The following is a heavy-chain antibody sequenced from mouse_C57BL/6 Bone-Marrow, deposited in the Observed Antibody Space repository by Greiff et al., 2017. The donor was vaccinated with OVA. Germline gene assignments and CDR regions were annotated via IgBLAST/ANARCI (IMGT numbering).Heavy chain of an antibody. CDR3: ARIFDY. J-gene: IGHJ2*01. CDR2: IDPSDSYT. V-gene: IGHV1-59*01. CDR1: GYTFTSYW. Sequence: VQLQQPGAELVRPGTSVKLSCKASGYTFTSYWMHWVKQRPGQGLEWIGVIDPSDSYTNYNQKFKGKATLTVGTSYSTAYMQLSSLTSEDSAVYYCARIFDYWGQGTTLTVSS.